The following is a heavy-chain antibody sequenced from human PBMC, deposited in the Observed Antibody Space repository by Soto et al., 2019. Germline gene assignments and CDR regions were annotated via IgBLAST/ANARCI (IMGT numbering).Heavy chain of an antibody. CDR1: GDSVSSNSAA. V-gene: IGHV6-1*01. Sequence: SQTLSLTCAISGDSVSSNSAAWNWIRQSPSRGLEWLGRTYYRSKWYNDYAVSVKSRITINPDTSKNQFSLQLNSVTPEDTAVYYCARGVTRVRGVIIKGYYYYGMDVCGQGPSVTVSS. J-gene: IGHJ6*02. CDR2: TYYRSKWYN. D-gene: IGHD3-10*01. CDR3: ARGVTRVRGVIIKGYYYYGMDV.